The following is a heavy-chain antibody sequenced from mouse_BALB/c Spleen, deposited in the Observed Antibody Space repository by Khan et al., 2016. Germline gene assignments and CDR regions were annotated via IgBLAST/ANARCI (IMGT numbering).Heavy chain of an antibody. D-gene: IGHD4-1*01. V-gene: IGHV2-6-2*01. CDR3: ARHANWGFAY. CDR1: GFSLTSYG. CDR2: IWSDGST. J-gene: IGHJ3*01. Sequence: QVQLKESGPDLVAPSQSLSITCTVSGFSLTSYGVHWVRQPPGKGLEWLVVIWSDGSTTYNSTLKSRLSISKDNSKSQVFLKMNSLQTDDTAVYFGARHANWGFAYWGQGTLVTVSA.